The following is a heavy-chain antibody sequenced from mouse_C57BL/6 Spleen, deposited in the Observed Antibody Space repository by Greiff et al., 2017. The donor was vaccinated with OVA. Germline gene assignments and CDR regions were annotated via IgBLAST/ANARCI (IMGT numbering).Heavy chain of an antibody. CDR2: IWSDGST. CDR1: GFSLTSYG. J-gene: IGHJ4*01. CDR3: ARHGGLRRDAMDY. V-gene: IGHV2-6-1*01. Sequence: VMLVESGPGLVAPSQSLSITCTVSGFSLTSYGVHWVRQPPGKGLEWLVVIWSDGSTTYNSALKSRLSISKDNSKSQVFLKMNSLQTDDTAMYYCARHGGLRRDAMDYWGQGTSVTVSS. D-gene: IGHD2-4*01.